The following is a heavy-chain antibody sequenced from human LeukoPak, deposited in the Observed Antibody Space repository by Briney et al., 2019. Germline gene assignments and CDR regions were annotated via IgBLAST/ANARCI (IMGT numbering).Heavy chain of an antibody. V-gene: IGHV3-11*06. D-gene: IGHD2-8*01. J-gene: IGHJ4*02. CDR3: ARDVLLDY. CDR1: GFTFSDHY. CDR2: ISSSSSYI. Sequence: GGSLRLSCAASGFTFSDHYMSWIRQAPGKGLEWVSSISSSSSYIYYADSVKGRFTISRDNAKNSLYLQMNSLRAEDTAVYYCARDVLLDYWGQGTLVTVSS.